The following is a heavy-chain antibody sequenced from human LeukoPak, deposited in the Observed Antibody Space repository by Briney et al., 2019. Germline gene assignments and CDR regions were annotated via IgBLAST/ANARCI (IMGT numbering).Heavy chain of an antibody. J-gene: IGHJ4*02. V-gene: IGHV3-9*01. CDR3: AKDRGSSWHSLSY. Sequence: PGGSLRLSCAASGFTFDDYAMHWVRQAPGKGLEWVSGISWNSGSIGYADSVKGRFTISRDNAKNSLYLQMNSLRAEDTALYYCAKDRGSSWHSLSYWGQGTLVTVSS. CDR2: ISWNSGSI. D-gene: IGHD6-13*01. CDR1: GFTFDDYA.